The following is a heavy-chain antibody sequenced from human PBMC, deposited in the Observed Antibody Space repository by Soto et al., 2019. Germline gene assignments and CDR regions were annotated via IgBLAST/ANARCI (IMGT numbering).Heavy chain of an antibody. Sequence: GASVKVSCKASGYTFTGYYMHWVRLAPGQGLEWMGYINPNSGATNYAQNFQGWVTMTRDTSISTAYMELSRLRSDDTAVYYCARGGKVTSGWYNYYMDVWGKGTSVTVSS. CDR1: GYTFTGYY. CDR2: INPNSGAT. V-gene: IGHV1-2*04. CDR3: ARGGKVTSGWYNYYMDV. D-gene: IGHD6-19*01. J-gene: IGHJ6*03.